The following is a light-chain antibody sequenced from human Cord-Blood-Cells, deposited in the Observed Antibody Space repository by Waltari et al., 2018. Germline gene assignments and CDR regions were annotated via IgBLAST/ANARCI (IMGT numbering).Light chain of an antibody. Sequence: QPVLTQSSSASASLGSSVKLTCTLSSGHSSYIIAWHQQQPGKAPRYLMKLEGSGSYNKGGGVPDRFSGSSSGAAPYLTISILQSEDEADYYCETWDSNTRVFGGGTKLTVL. CDR1: SGHSSYI. CDR3: ETWDSNTRV. CDR2: LEGSGSY. J-gene: IGLJ3*02. V-gene: IGLV4-60*03.